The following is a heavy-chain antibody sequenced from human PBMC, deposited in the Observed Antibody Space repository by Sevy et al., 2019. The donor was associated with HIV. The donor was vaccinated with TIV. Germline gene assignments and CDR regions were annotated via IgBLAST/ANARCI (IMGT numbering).Heavy chain of an antibody. J-gene: IGHJ4*02. CDR3: VREGLGGFSYSLDC. Sequence: GGYLRLSCAASGFTFSSYWMSWVRQAPGKGLEWVATMKEDGSEKSYVDSLKGRFNISRDNAKNSLYLQMNSLRVDDTALYYCVREGLGGFSYSLDCLGQGALVTVSS. CDR2: MKEDGSEK. D-gene: IGHD5-18*01. V-gene: IGHV3-7*01. CDR1: GFTFSSYW.